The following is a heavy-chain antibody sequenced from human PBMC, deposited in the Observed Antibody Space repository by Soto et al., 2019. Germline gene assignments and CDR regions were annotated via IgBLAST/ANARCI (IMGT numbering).Heavy chain of an antibody. CDR3: ARGWETVGTTTPFAY. J-gene: IGHJ4*02. CDR1: GGTFSSYA. Sequence: QVQLVQSGAEVKNPGSSVKVSCQASGGTFSSYAITWVRQAPGQGLEWMGGIIPLFGTANYAQKFQGRVTITADKSTSTAYMEVRSLRSEDTAVYYCARGWETVGTTTPFAYWGQGTLVTVSS. D-gene: IGHD1-26*01. V-gene: IGHV1-69*06. CDR2: IIPLFGTA.